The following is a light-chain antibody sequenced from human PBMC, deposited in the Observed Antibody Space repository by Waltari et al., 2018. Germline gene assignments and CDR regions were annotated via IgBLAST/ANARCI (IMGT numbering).Light chain of an antibody. CDR1: QSVSVN. Sequence: VLTQSPATLSLSPGERAPPSCRASQSVSVNLAWYQQRPGQAPRLLIYSASTRATGIPARFRGSGSGTEFTLTISSLESEDFAVYYCQQSHNWPPLTFGGGTKVEIK. CDR2: SAS. CDR3: QQSHNWPPLT. V-gene: IGKV3-15*01. J-gene: IGKJ4*01.